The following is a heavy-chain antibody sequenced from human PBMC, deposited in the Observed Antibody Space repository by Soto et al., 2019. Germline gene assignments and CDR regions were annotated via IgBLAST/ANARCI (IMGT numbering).Heavy chain of an antibody. J-gene: IGHJ6*02. CDR1: GSSISSSSYY. Sequence: SETLSLTCTVSGSSISSSSYYWGWIRQPPGKGLEWIGSIYYSGSTYYNPSLKSRVTISVDTSKNQFSLKLSSVTAADTAVYYCAGPIAAAGTTPYYYGMDVWGQGTTVTVSS. D-gene: IGHD6-13*01. CDR3: AGPIAAAGTTPYYYGMDV. CDR2: IYYSGST. V-gene: IGHV4-39*01.